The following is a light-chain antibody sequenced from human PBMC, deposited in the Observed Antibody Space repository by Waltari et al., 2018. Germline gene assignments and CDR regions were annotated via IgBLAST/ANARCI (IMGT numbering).Light chain of an antibody. Sequence: QSALTQPASVSGSPGQSMTISCTGSTGDIGTYGLVSLYQQHPGKAPKLIISEVIKRPSGVSNRFSGSKSGNTASLTISGLQTEDEAEYFCCSYAGQTINWVFGGGAKLTVL. CDR2: EVI. CDR3: CSYAGQTINWV. J-gene: IGLJ3*02. CDR1: TGDIGTYGL. V-gene: IGLV2-23*02.